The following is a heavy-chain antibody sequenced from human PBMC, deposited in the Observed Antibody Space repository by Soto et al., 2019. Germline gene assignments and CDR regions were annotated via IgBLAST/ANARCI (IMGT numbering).Heavy chain of an antibody. D-gene: IGHD2-2*01. J-gene: IGHJ6*03. CDR3: ARVVPAANDYHYYMAV. V-gene: IGHV4-61*08. CDR1: GGSISSGGYY. CDR2: IYYSGST. Sequence: SETLSLTCTVSGGSISSGGYYWSWIRQHPGKGLEWIGYIYYSGSTNYNPSLKSRVTISVDTSKNQFSLKLSSVTAADTAVYYCARVVPAANDYHYYMAVWGKGTTVTVSS.